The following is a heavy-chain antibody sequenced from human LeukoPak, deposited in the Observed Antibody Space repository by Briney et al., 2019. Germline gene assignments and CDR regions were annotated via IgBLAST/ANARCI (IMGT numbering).Heavy chain of an antibody. CDR2: INPNSGGT. CDR3: ARGDYGGNLAFDY. Sequence: ASVKVSCKTSGYTFTDYYMHWVRQAPGQGLEWMGWINPNSGGTNYAQKFQGGVTMTRDTSISTAYMELSRLRSDDTVVYYCARGDYGGNLAFDYWGQGTLVTVSS. J-gene: IGHJ4*02. CDR1: GYTFTDYY. V-gene: IGHV1-2*02. D-gene: IGHD4-23*01.